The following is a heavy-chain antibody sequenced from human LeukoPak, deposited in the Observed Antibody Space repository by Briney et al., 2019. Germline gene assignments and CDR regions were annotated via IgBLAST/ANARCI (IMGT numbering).Heavy chain of an antibody. CDR2: IYSGGST. CDR3: ARDWPGGGFDP. D-gene: IGHD3-10*01. CDR1: GFTVSSNY. V-gene: IGHV3-53*01. Sequence: GGSLRLSCAASGFTVSSNYMSWVRQAPGKGLEWVSIIYSGGSTYYADSVKGRFTISRDNAKNSLYLQMNSLRAEDTAVYYCARDWPGGGFDPWGQGTLVTVSS. J-gene: IGHJ5*02.